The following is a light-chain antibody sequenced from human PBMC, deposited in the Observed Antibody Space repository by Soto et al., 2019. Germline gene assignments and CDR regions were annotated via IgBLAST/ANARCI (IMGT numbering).Light chain of an antibody. Sequence: QSVLTQPASVSGSPGQSITISCTGTSSDVGGYNYVSWYQQHPGKAPKLMIYDVSNRPSGVSNRFSGSKSGNTASLTISGLQAEDEADYYSSSYTSSSSVLYVFGTGTKVTVL. CDR2: DVS. CDR1: SSDVGGYNY. V-gene: IGLV2-14*01. J-gene: IGLJ1*01. CDR3: SSYTSSSSVLYV.